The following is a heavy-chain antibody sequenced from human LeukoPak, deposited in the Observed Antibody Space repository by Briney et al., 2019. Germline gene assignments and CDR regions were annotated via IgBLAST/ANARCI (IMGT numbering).Heavy chain of an antibody. CDR1: GFTFSSYS. D-gene: IGHD6-19*01. J-gene: IGHJ4*02. CDR3: VGGVAVAGGDY. CDR2: ISSSSSTI. V-gene: IGHV3-48*04. Sequence: GGSLRLSCAASGFTFSSYSMNWVRQAPGKGLEWVSSISSSSSTIYYADSVKGRFTISRDNAKNSLYLQMNSLRAEDTAVYYCVGGVAVAGGDYWGQGTLVTVSS.